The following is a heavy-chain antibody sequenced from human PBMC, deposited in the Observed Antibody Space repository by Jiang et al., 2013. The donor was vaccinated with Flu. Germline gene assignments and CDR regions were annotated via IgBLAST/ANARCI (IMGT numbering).Heavy chain of an antibody. CDR2: IYHSGST. CDR1: GGSISSSSYY. J-gene: IGHJ4*02. CDR3: AGSSWGNYFDY. D-gene: IGHD6-13*01. V-gene: IGHV4-39*07. Sequence: GPGLVKPSETLSLTCTVSGGSISSSSYYWGWIRQPPGKGLEWIGEIYHSGSTNYNPSLKSRVTISVDKSKNQFSLKLSSVTAADTAVYYCAGSSWGNYFDYWGQGTLVTVSS.